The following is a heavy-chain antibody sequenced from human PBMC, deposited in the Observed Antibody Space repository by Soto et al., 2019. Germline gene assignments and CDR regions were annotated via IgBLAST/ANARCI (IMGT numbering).Heavy chain of an antibody. CDR2: MSPNSGAT. J-gene: IGHJ6*02. Sequence: QVQLVQSGAEVTKPGASVKVSCKASGYTFTSYDINWVRQATGQGLEWLGWMSPNSGATGYAQKFQGRVTMTRDTSISTDYMELSNLRSEDTAIYYFARGVDAGVDVWGQGSTVTVSS. V-gene: IGHV1-8*01. CDR3: ARGVDAGVDV. CDR1: GYTFTSYD. D-gene: IGHD3-10*01.